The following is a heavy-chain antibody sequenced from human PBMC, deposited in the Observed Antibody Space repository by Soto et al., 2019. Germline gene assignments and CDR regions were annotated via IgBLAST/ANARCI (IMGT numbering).Heavy chain of an antibody. V-gene: IGHV4-30-4*01. CDR2: IYYSGST. J-gene: IGHJ5*02. D-gene: IGHD3-10*01. CDR3: ASLSITMVRGVIITAWFDP. CDR1: GGSISSGDYY. Sequence: SETLSLTCTVSGGSISSGDYYWSWIRQPPGKGLEWIGYIYYSGSTYYNPSLKSRVTISVDTSKNQFSLKLSSVTAADTAVYYCASLSITMVRGVIITAWFDPWGQGTLVTVSS.